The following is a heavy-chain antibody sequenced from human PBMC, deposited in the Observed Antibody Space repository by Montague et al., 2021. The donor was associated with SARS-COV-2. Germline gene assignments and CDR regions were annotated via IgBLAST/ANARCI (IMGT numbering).Heavy chain of an antibody. CDR3: AKTGGFSEILADYDNPRDVPVGHRQKDFQPPRRAFDI. CDR2: INHRGTT. V-gene: IGHV4-34*01. CDR1: GGSFSGSF. Sequence: SETLSLTCVVYGGSFSGSFWTWIRQPPGKGLEWLGEINHRGTTNYNPSVESRVLLSVDTSKNQFALRLTSVTVADTAVYYCAKTGGFSEILADYDNPRDVPVGHRQKDFQPPRRAFDIWGRGQLVTVSS. D-gene: IGHD3-9*01. J-gene: IGHJ3*02.